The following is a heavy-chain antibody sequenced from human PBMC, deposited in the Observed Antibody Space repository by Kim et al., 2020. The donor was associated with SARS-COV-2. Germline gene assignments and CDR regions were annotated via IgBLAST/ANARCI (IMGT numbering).Heavy chain of an antibody. CDR3: ARDWSGGDYYYYYGMDV. J-gene: IGHJ6*02. D-gene: IGHD4-17*01. V-gene: IGHV3-48*03. Sequence: VKGRFTISRDNAKNSLYLQMNSLRAEDTAVYYCARDWSGGDYYYYYGMDVWGQGTTVTVSS.